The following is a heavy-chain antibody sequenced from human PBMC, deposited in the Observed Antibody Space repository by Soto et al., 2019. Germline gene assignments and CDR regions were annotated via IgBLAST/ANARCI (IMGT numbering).Heavy chain of an antibody. V-gene: IGHV3-23*01. CDR2: ISGSGGST. D-gene: IGHD3-22*01. CDR3: ARAYEGTLSVGL. CDR1: GLVFTNAQ. J-gene: IGHJ4*02. Sequence: GGSLRLSCVASGLVFTNAQMHWVRQAPGKGLEWVSAISGSGGSTYYADSVKGRFTISRDNSKNTVYLQMNSLRAEDTAVYYCARAYEGTLSVGLWGQGTLVTVSS.